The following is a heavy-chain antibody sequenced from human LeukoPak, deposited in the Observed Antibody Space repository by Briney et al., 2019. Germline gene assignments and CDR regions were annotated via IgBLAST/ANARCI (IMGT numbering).Heavy chain of an antibody. V-gene: IGHV1-18*01. J-gene: IGHJ5*02. D-gene: IGHD2-8*01. CDR1: GYTFTSYG. Sequence: ASVKVSCKASGYTFTSYGISWVRQAPGQGLEWMGWISAYNGNTNYARKLQGRVTVTTDTSTSTAYMELRSLRSDDTAVYYCARFYCTNGVCLIGFDPWGQGTLVTVSS. CDR3: ARFYCTNGVCLIGFDP. CDR2: ISAYNGNT.